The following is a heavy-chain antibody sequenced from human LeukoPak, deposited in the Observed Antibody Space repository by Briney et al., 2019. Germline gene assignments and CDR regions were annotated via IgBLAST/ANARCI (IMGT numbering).Heavy chain of an antibody. V-gene: IGHV5-51*01. D-gene: IGHD5-18*01. CDR1: GYSFTYYW. J-gene: IGHJ6*01. CDR3: ARYTAMAQAGGMVV. Sequence: GESLKISCKGPGYSFTYYWTGWVRQMPGKGLEWMGIIYPGDSDTRYSPSFQGRVTISADKSISTAYLQWSSLKASDTAMYYCARYTAMAQAGGMVVWGEGTTVTVSS. CDR2: IYPGDSDT.